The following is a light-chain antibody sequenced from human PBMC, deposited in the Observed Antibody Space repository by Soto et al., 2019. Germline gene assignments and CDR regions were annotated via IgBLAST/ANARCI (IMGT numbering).Light chain of an antibody. J-gene: IGKJ1*01. CDR1: QSISSW. CDR3: QQYKRYSRT. Sequence: DLQLTQSRSAVSASVGARGTSSCRASQSISSWLAWYQQKPGKAPKLLIYDASSLESGVPSRVICTGSRPEITLTISSLQPDDLATYSCQQYKRYSRTFRQGTKVDI. CDR2: DAS. V-gene: IGKV1-5*01.